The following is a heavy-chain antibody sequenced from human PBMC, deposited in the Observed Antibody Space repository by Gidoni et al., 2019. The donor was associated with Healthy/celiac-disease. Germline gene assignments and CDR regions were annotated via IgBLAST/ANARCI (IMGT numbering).Heavy chain of an antibody. CDR3: ARDYPLKYSSSSSYYYGMDV. D-gene: IGHD6-6*01. Sequence: QVQLVQSGAEVKKPGSSVKVSCKASGGTFSSYAISWVRQAPGQGLEWMGGIIPIFGTANYAQKFQGRVTITADESTSTAYMELSSLRSEDTAVYYCARDYPLKYSSSSSYYYGMDVWGQGTTVTVSS. CDR1: GGTFSSYA. CDR2: IIPIFGTA. V-gene: IGHV1-69*01. J-gene: IGHJ6*02.